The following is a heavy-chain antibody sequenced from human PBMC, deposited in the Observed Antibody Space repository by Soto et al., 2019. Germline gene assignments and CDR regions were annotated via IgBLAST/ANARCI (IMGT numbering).Heavy chain of an antibody. CDR2: LNPRNGQT. J-gene: IGHJ4*02. D-gene: IGHD5-18*01. Sequence: QVQLAQSGAEVKKPGASVKVSCQTSGYNFSAYYFNWVRQAAGQGPEWMGWLNPRNGQTGYVQKFRGRVTMTRDTSIATVYLELSRLTSEDTAIYFCARETDTSMVDYWGQGTLVTVSS. V-gene: IGHV1-8*01. CDR3: ARETDTSMVDY. CDR1: GYNFSAYY.